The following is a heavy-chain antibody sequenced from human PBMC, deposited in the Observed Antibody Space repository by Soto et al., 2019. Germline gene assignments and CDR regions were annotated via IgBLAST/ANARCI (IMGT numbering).Heavy chain of an antibody. CDR3: AKDLSGSGTNWYFDL. CDR1: GFTLHNYA. V-gene: IGHV3-9*01. Sequence: EVQLVESGGGLVQPGRSLRLSCAASGFTLHNYAMHWVRQAPGKGLEWVSVISWNSAGIGYADSVKGRFTISRDNAKTSLYLQMNSLRTEDTALYYCAKDLSGSGTNWYFDLWGRGTLVTVAS. CDR2: ISWNSAGI. J-gene: IGHJ2*01. D-gene: IGHD3-10*01.